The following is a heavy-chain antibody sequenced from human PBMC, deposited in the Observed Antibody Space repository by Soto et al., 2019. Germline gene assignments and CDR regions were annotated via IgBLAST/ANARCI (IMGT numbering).Heavy chain of an antibody. D-gene: IGHD2-2*01. CDR1: GGSISSSNW. CDR2: IYHSGST. V-gene: IGHV4-4*02. CDR3: ASRGYCSSTSCYRFWFDP. Sequence: SSETLSLTCAVSGGSISSSNWWSWVRQPPGKGLEWIGEIYHSGSTNYNPSLKSRVTISVDKSKNQFSLKLSSVTAADTAVYYCASRGYCSSTSCYRFWFDPWGQGTLVTVSS. J-gene: IGHJ5*02.